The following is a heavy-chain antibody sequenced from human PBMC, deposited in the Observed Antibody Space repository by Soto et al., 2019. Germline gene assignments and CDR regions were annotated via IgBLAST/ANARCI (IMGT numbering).Heavy chain of an antibody. CDR2: IWYDGSNK. D-gene: IGHD3-10*01. V-gene: IGHV3-33*01. CDR3: ARAGGTMVWGVIQLPTDY. Sequence: QVQLVESGGGVVQPGRSLRLSCAASGFTFSSYGMHWVRQAPGKGLEWVAVIWYDGSNKYYADSVKGRFTISRDNSKNTLYLRMNSLRAEDTAVYYCARAGGTMVWGVIQLPTDYWGQGTLVTVSS. J-gene: IGHJ4*02. CDR1: GFTFSSYG.